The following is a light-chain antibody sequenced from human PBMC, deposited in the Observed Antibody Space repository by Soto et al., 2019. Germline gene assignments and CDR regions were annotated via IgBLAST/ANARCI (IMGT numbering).Light chain of an antibody. V-gene: IGLV2-8*01. CDR2: EVN. CDR1: SSDIGAYDF. J-gene: IGLJ1*01. CDR3: FSYTSSGTYV. Sequence: QSVLTQPPTASGSPGQSLIVSCTGTSSDIGAYDFVSWYQQHPGKVPKLLIYEVNKRPSGVPDRFSGSKSGNTASLTISGLQAEDETDYYCFSYTSSGTYVFGTGPKVTVL.